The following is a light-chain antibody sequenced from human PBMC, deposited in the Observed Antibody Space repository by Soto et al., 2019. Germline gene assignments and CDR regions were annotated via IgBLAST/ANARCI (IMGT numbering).Light chain of an antibody. Sequence: EIVLTQSPGTLSVSPGDRVTLSCRASQSISINLAWYQHKPGQAPRLLIHAGSTRATGIPARISGSGSGTDFTLTISSLQAEDVAIYYCQQYYSTPRTFGQGTKVDIK. CDR1: QSISIN. CDR3: QQYYSTPRT. CDR2: AGS. J-gene: IGKJ1*01. V-gene: IGKV3D-15*01.